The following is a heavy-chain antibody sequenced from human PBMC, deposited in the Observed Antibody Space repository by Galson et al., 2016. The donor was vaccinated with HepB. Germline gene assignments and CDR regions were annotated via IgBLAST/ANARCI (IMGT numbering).Heavy chain of an antibody. D-gene: IGHD2-8*01. V-gene: IGHV4-39*01. Sequence: ATLSLTCTVSGGSISSGTYHWAWIRQPPGRGPEWIGSIHHIGTTYYNPPLKSRITISVDTSKNQSSLRLNSVTAADTAMYYCARHPGSGVQNDYLDLWGQGTLVTVSS. CDR3: ARHPGSGVQNDYLDL. CDR1: GGSISSGTYH. J-gene: IGHJ4*02. CDR2: IHHIGTT.